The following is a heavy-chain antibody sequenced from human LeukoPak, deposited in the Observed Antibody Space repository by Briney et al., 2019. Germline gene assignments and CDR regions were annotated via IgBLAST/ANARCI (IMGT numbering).Heavy chain of an antibody. CDR1: IGSISSSKW. D-gene: IGHD1/OR15-1a*01. J-gene: IGHJ6*02. V-gene: IGHV4-4*02. CDR3: ARQKWEQQGRDYYFNGLDV. Sequence: SETLSLTCSVSIGSISSSKWWCWVRQSPVRGLEWIGKIYLYGTTNYNPSFTRRVTMSVDRSRNQFSLKLTSVPAADTAVYYWARQKWEQQGRDYYFNGLDVWGPGTTVIVSS. CDR2: IYLYGTT.